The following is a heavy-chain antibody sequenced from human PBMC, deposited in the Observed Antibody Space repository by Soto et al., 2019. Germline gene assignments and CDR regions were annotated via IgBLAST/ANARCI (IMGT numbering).Heavy chain of an antibody. CDR3: AKTLGSWYAGGYFDY. CDR2: ISYDGSNK. CDR1: GFTFSSYG. D-gene: IGHD6-13*01. V-gene: IGHV3-30*18. J-gene: IGHJ4*02. Sequence: QVQLVESGGGVVQPGRSLRLSCAASGFTFSSYGMHWVRQAPGKGLEWVAVISYDGSNKYYADSVKGRFTISRDNSKNTLYLQMNSLRAEDTAVYYSAKTLGSWYAGGYFDYWGQGTLVTVSS.